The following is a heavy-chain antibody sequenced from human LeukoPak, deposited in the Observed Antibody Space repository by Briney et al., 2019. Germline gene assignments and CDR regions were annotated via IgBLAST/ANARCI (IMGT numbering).Heavy chain of an antibody. J-gene: IGHJ3*02. V-gene: IGHV1-2*02. Sequence: ASVKVSCKASGYTFTGYYMHWVRQAPGQGLEWMGWINPNSGGTNYAQKFQGRVTMTRDTSISTAYMELSRLRSDDTAVHYCAREYYYGSGGGWGAFDIWGQGTMVTVSS. CDR3: AREYYYGSGGGWGAFDI. CDR1: GYTFTGYY. CDR2: INPNSGGT. D-gene: IGHD3-10*01.